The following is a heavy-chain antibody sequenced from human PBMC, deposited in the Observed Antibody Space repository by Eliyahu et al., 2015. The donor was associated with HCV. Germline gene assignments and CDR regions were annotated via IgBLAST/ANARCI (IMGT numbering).Heavy chain of an antibody. V-gene: IGHV3-23*01. CDR3: AKEDCTNGVCYQLDY. D-gene: IGHD2-8*01. CDR1: GXXFXXYA. Sequence: EVQLLESGGGLVQPGGSLRLSCVASGXXFXXYAMSWVRQAPGKGLEWVSALSDSGGRTFYEDSVKGRFIISRDNSKNTLYLQMNSLRAEDTAIYYCAKEDCTNGVCYQLDYWGQGTLVTVSS. CDR2: LSDSGGRT. J-gene: IGHJ4*02.